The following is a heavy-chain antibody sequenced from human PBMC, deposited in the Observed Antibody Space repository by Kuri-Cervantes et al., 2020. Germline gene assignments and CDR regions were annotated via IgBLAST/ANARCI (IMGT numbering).Heavy chain of an antibody. D-gene: IGHD3-10*01. CDR2: IYHSGST. CDR3: ARVGLWWAMVRGVIYDY. V-gene: IGHV4-30-2*01. CDR1: GGSISSGGYS. Sequence: SQTLSLTCAVSGGSISSGGYSWSWIRQPPGKGLEWIGYIYHSGSTYYNPSLKSRVTISVDRSKNQFSLKLSSLTAADTAVYYCARVGLWWAMVRGVIYDYWGQGTLVTVSS. J-gene: IGHJ4*02.